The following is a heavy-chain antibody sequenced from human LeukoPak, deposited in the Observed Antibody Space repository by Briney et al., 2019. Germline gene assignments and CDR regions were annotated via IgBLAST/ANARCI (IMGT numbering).Heavy chain of an antibody. CDR2: ISSSSSYI. CDR1: GFTFSSYS. Sequence: GGSLRLSCAASGFTFSSYSMNWVRQAPGKGLEWVSSISSSSSYIYYADSVKGRFTISRDNAKNSLYLQMNSLRAEDTAVYYCARVQDSSSWYSTANFDYWGQGTLVTISS. V-gene: IGHV3-21*01. D-gene: IGHD6-13*01. CDR3: ARVQDSSSWYSTANFDY. J-gene: IGHJ4*02.